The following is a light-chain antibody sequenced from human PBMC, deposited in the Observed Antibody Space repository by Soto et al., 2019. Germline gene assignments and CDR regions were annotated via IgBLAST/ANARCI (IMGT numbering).Light chain of an antibody. CDR2: AAS. CDR1: QSVSTN. CDR3: QQYDERPPNRS. Sequence: EIVMTQSPATLSVSPGERATLSCTASQSVSTNLAWYQQKPGQAPRLLIYAASVRATGIPARFSGSGSGTEFTLTISSLQSEDFAVYYCQQYDERPPNRSFGGGTKVEIK. J-gene: IGKJ4*01. V-gene: IGKV3-15*01.